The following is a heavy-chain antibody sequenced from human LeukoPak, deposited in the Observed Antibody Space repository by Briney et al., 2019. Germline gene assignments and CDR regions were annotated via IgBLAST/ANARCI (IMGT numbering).Heavy chain of an antibody. V-gene: IGHV3-7*01. CDR2: IRPDGSVI. J-gene: IGHJ3*02. CDR3: ARDDTHSDTSGSFYDAFDI. D-gene: IGHD3-22*01. Sequence: GVLRLSCAASGFTFSNYWMTWVRRAPGKGLEWVANIRPDGSVIHYVDSVKGRFTISRDSAKNSLYLQMNSLRVEDTAVYYCARDDTHSDTSGSFYDAFDIWGQGTMVTVSS. CDR1: GFTFSNYW.